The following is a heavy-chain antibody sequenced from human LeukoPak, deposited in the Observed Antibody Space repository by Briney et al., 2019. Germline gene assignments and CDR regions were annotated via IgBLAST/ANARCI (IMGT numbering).Heavy chain of an antibody. Sequence: SVKVSCKASGDTFSNYAITWVRQAPWQGLEWMGDIIPIFNTTNYAQKFQGRVTITADESTNTAYMELSSLRSEDTAVYYCASGTAAAGTSAYFDYWGQGTLVTVSS. D-gene: IGHD6-13*01. V-gene: IGHV1-69*13. CDR2: IIPIFNTT. J-gene: IGHJ4*02. CDR1: GDTFSNYA. CDR3: ASGTAAAGTSAYFDY.